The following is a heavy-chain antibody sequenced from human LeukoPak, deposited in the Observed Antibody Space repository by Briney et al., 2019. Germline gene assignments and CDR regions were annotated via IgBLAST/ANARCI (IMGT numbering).Heavy chain of an antibody. D-gene: IGHD1-26*01. Sequence: GGSLRLSCAASGFPFSTYWMSWVRQAPGKGLEWVANIKQDGSEKYYVDSVKGRFTISRDNAKNSLYLQMNSLRAEDTAIYYCARDVREVGATSSWGQGTMVTVSS. J-gene: IGHJ3*01. CDR1: GFPFSTYW. CDR3: ARDVREVGATSS. CDR2: IKQDGSEK. V-gene: IGHV3-7*01.